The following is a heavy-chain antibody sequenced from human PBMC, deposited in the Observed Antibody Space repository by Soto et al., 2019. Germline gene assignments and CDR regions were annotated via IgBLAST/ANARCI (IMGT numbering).Heavy chain of an antibody. V-gene: IGHV1-2*04. Sequence: ASVKVSCKASGYTFTGYYMHWVRQAPGQGLEWMGWINPNSGGTNYAQKFQGWVTMTRDTSISTAYMELSRLRSDDTAVYYCARSSPYYYDSSGYYSGDAFDIWAQGTMVTVSS. J-gene: IGHJ3*02. CDR3: ARSSPYYYDSSGYYSGDAFDI. CDR1: GYTFTGYY. CDR2: INPNSGGT. D-gene: IGHD3-22*01.